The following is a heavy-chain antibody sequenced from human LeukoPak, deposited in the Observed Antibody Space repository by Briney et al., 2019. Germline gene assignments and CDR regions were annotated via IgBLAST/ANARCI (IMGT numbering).Heavy chain of an antibody. CDR1: GFPFSSYA. CDR2: VSGSGGTT. Sequence: GGSLRLSCAAPGFPFSSYAMSWVRQAPGRALEWVSAVSGSGGTTYYADSVKGRFTLSRENSKNTLYLQMISLRAEDTAVYYCAKSDYYDSSGHPSSFEYWGQGTLVTVSS. V-gene: IGHV3-23*01. J-gene: IGHJ4*02. D-gene: IGHD3-22*01. CDR3: AKSDYYDSSGHPSSFEY.